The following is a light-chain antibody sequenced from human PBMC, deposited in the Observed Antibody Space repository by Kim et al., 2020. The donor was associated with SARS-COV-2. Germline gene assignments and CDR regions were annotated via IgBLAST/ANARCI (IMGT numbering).Light chain of an antibody. Sequence: LSVSPGERATLSCRASQSCSSNLAWYQQKPGQAPRLLIYGASTRATGIPARFSGSGSGTEFTLTISSLQSGDFAIYFCQQYNDWRTFGQGTKVDIK. CDR2: GAS. J-gene: IGKJ1*01. CDR3: QQYNDWRT. V-gene: IGKV3-15*01. CDR1: QSCSSN.